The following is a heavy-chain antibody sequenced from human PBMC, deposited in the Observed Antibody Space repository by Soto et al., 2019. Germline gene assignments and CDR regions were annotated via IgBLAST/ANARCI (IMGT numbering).Heavy chain of an antibody. CDR1: GFTFSSYV. V-gene: IGHV3-30*18. J-gene: IGHJ4*02. D-gene: IGHD1-26*01. CDR3: AKKYRGTYPFDY. Sequence: GGSLRLSCAASGFTFSSYVMHWVRQAPGKGLEWVAVISYDGSYEYYADSVKGRFTISRDNSKNTLYLQMDSLRAEDTAIYYCAKKYRGTYPFDYWGQGTLVTVSS. CDR2: ISYDGSYE.